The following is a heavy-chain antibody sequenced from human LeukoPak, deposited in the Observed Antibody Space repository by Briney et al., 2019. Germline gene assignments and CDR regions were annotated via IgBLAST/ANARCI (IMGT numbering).Heavy chain of an antibody. D-gene: IGHD3-22*01. Sequence: ASVRVSCKASGYTFTGYYMHWVRQAPGQGLEWMGRINPNSGGTNYAQKFQGRVTMTGDTSISTAYMELSRLRSDDTAVYYCARGEYYYDSRFDYWGQGTLVTVSS. J-gene: IGHJ4*02. CDR3: ARGEYYYDSRFDY. CDR1: GYTFTGYY. V-gene: IGHV1-2*06. CDR2: INPNSGGT.